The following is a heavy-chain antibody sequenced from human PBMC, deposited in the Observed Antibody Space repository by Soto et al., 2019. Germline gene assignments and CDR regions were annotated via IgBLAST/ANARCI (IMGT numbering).Heavy chain of an antibody. CDR3: AKYAVWSLSGWTNDAFDI. V-gene: IGHV3-23*01. CDR2: ISGSGGST. J-gene: IGHJ3*02. CDR1: GFTFSSYA. Sequence: GGSLRLSCGASGFTFSSYAMSWVRQAPGKGLEWVSAISGSGGSTYYADSVKGRFTISRDNSKNTLYLQMNSLRAEDTAVYYCAKYAVWSLSGWTNDAFDIWGQGTMVTVSS. D-gene: IGHD3-10*01.